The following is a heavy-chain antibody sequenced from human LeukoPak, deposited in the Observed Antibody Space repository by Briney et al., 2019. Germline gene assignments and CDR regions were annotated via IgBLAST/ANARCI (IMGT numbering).Heavy chain of an antibody. CDR1: GFTFSSYS. Sequence: GGSLRLSCAASGFTFSSYSMNWVRQAPGKGLEWVSSISSSSSYIYYADSVKGRFTISRDNAKNSLYLQMNSLRAEDTAVYYCARSDYGDYVNAFGIWGQGTKVTVSS. D-gene: IGHD4-17*01. CDR3: ARSDYGDYVNAFGI. J-gene: IGHJ3*02. CDR2: ISSSSSYI. V-gene: IGHV3-21*01.